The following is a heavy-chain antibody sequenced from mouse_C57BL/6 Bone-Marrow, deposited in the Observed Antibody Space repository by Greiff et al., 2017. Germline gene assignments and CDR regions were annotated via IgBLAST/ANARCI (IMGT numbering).Heavy chain of an antibody. CDR3: ARGNDYFAY. CDR1: GFTFSDYY. J-gene: IGHJ3*01. Sequence: EVMLVESEGGLVQPGSSMKLSCTASGFTFSDYYMAWVRQVPEKGLEWVANINYDGSSTYYLDSLKSRFIISRDNAKNILYLQMSSLKSEDTATYYCARGNDYFAYWGQGTLVTVSA. CDR2: INYDGSST. D-gene: IGHD2-4*01. V-gene: IGHV5-16*01.